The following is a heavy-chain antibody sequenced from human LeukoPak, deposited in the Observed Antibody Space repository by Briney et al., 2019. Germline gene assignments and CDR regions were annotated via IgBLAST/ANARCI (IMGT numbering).Heavy chain of an antibody. V-gene: IGHV3-23*01. CDR2: ISGSGGST. J-gene: IGHJ4*02. Sequence: GWSLRLSCAASGFTFTSYAMSWVRQAPGKGLEWVSAISGSGGSTYYADSVKGRFTISRDNSKNTLYLQMNSLRAEDTAVYYCAKDIVGARGGFDYWGQGTLVTVSS. CDR1: GFTFTSYA. D-gene: IGHD1-26*01. CDR3: AKDIVGARGGFDY.